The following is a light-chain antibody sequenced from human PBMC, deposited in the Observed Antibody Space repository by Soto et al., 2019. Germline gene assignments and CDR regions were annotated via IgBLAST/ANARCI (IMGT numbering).Light chain of an antibody. Sequence: IQMTHSPSSLSASVGDRVTITCRASQGIGNDLGWYQQKPGKAPNLLIYKASTLETGVPSRFSGSGPGTEFTLTISGLQPDDFGTYFCQQYNTYSAFGQGTKVDIK. CDR1: QGIGND. J-gene: IGKJ1*01. V-gene: IGKV1-5*03. CDR2: KAS. CDR3: QQYNTYSA.